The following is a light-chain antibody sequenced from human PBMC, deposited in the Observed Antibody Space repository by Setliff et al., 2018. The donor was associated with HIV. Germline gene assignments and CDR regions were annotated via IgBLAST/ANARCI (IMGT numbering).Light chain of an antibody. CDR3: SSYTSSTPPYV. CDR1: SSDIGGYNY. V-gene: IGLV2-14*03. CDR2: AVS. Sequence: QSVLTQPASVSGSPGQSITISCTGSSSDIGGYNYVSWYQQHPGKAPKLMIYAVSNRPSGVSNRFSGSKSGNTASLTISGPQAEDEADYYCSSYTSSTPPYVFGTGTKVTVL. J-gene: IGLJ1*01.